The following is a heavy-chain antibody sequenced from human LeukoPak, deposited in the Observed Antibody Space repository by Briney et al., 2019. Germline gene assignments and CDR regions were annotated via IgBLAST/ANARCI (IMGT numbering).Heavy chain of an antibody. D-gene: IGHD3-3*01. CDR2: IYYSGST. J-gene: IGHJ6*02. Sequence: SETLSLTCAVYGGSFSGYYWSWIRQPPGKGLEWIGYIYYSGSTNYNPSHKSRVTISVDTSKNQFSLKLSSVTAADTAVYYCARAAYYDFWSGYYPYGMDVWGQGTTVTVSS. CDR3: ARAAYYDFWSGYYPYGMDV. CDR1: GGSFSGYY. V-gene: IGHV4-59*01.